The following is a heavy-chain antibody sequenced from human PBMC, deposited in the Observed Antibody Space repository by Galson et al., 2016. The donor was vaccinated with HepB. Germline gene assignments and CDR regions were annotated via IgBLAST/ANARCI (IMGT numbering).Heavy chain of an antibody. D-gene: IGHD1-1*01. CDR1: GGSIRNYS. J-gene: IGHJ4*02. CDR2: VYYTGST. CDR3: ARTGGFLLPNQPIDY. V-gene: IGHV4-59*01. Sequence: SETLSLTCTVSGGSIRNYSWSWIRQPPGKGLEWIGYVYYTGSTIYNPSLKSRVTISVDTSKNQFSLKLNSVTAADTAVYYCARTGGFLLPNQPIDYWGQGTLVTVSS.